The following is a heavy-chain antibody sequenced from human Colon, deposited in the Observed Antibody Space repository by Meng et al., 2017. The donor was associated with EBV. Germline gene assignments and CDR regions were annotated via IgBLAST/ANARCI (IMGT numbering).Heavy chain of an antibody. Sequence: QVLGQESGAALVKPSGTLSLTCAFSGTSISTSNWWSWIRQSPGEGLEWIGAIYHNGQTNYNPSLKSRVSMSVDESKNEFSLNLKSVTAADTAVYYCARDGGVTHIPWGQGVLVTVSS. V-gene: IGHV4-4*02. CDR2: IYHNGQT. D-gene: IGHD2-8*02. J-gene: IGHJ5*02. CDR3: ARDGGVTHIP. CDR1: GTSISTSNW.